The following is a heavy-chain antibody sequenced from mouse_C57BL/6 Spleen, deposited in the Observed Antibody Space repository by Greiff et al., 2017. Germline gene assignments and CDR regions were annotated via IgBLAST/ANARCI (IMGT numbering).Heavy chain of an antibody. CDR2: ISDGGSYT. CDR1: GFTFSSYA. CDR3: ARGGITTVVAPFDY. Sequence: DVKLVESGGGLVKPGGSLKLSCAASGFTFSSYAMSWVRQTPEKRLEWVATISDGGSYTYCPDNVKGRFTISRDNAKNNLYLQMSHLKSEDTAMYYCARGGITTVVAPFDYWGQGTTLTVSS. J-gene: IGHJ2*01. D-gene: IGHD1-1*01. V-gene: IGHV5-4*03.